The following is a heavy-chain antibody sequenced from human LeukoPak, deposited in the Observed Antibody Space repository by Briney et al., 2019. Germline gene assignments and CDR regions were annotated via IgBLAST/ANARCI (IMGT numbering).Heavy chain of an antibody. Sequence: SETLSLTCTVSGGSISSYYWSWIRQPPGKGLEWIGFVHSGSTNYNPSLKSRVTVSEDTSKNQFSLELSSVTAADTAVYYCARRGFFDYWGQGILVTVSS. V-gene: IGHV4-59*01. CDR2: VHSGST. CDR1: GGSISSYY. J-gene: IGHJ4*02. D-gene: IGHD3-10*01. CDR3: ARRGFFDY.